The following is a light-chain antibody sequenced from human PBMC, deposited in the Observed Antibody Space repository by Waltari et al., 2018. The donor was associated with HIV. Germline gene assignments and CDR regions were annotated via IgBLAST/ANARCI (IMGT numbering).Light chain of an antibody. CDR3: NSYTSDSTFL. V-gene: IGLV2-14*01. CDR2: GVN. J-gene: IGLJ2*01. CDR1: RSDVGGFNY. Sequence: QSALPQPASVFGSPGQSIPIPCPGTRSDVGGFNYVSWYQHFPGKAPKLIIYGVNNRPSGVSDRFSGSKSGNTASLTISGLQAEDEADYYCNSYTSDSTFLFGGGTELTVL.